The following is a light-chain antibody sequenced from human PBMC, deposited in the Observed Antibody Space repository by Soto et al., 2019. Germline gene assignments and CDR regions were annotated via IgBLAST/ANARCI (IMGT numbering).Light chain of an antibody. CDR2: SAS. Sequence: DVQLTQSPSFLSASVRDRVTITCRASQDISSYLAWYQQKPGKAPKLLIYSASTLQSGVPSRFSGSGSGTEFTLTISSLQPGDFATYYCQQLNSYPPWTFGQGTKVDIK. CDR3: QQLNSYPPWT. CDR1: QDISSY. J-gene: IGKJ1*01. V-gene: IGKV1-9*01.